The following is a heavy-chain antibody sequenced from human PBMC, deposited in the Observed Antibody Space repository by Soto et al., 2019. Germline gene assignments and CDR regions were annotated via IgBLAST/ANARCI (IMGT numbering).Heavy chain of an antibody. CDR2: ISGSGGST. Sequence: PGGSLRLSCAASGFTFSSYAMSWVRQAPGKGLEWVSAISGSGGSTYYADSVKGRFTISRDNSKNTLYLQMNSLRAEDTAVYYCAKDPQDIVVVVAVPNWFDPWGQGTLVTVSS. V-gene: IGHV3-23*01. D-gene: IGHD2-15*01. CDR1: GFTFSSYA. CDR3: AKDPQDIVVVVAVPNWFDP. J-gene: IGHJ5*02.